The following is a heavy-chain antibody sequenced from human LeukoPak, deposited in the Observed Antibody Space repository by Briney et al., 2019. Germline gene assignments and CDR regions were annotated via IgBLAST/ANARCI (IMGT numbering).Heavy chain of an antibody. D-gene: IGHD3-10*01. Sequence: ASVKVPCKASGYTFSSYDMHWVRQAPGQRLEWMGWINAGNGNTKYSQKFQGRVTITRDTSASTAYMELSSLRSEDTAVYYCARYYGSGSYDYWGQGTLVTVSS. CDR1: GYTFSSYD. CDR2: INAGNGNT. V-gene: IGHV1-3*01. CDR3: ARYYGSGSYDY. J-gene: IGHJ4*02.